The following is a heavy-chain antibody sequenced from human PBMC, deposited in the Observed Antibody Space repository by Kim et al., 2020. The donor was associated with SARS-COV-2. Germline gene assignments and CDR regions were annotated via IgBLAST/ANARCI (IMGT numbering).Heavy chain of an antibody. CDR1: GYTFTGYY. J-gene: IGHJ4*02. D-gene: IGHD2-2*01. CDR3: ARISVVVPAARYYFDY. CDR2: INPNSGGT. Sequence: ASVKVSCKASGYTFTGYYMHWVRQAPGQGLEWMGRINPNSGGTNYAQKFQGRVTMTRDTSISTAYMELSRLRSDDTAVYYCARISVVVPAARYYFDYWGQGTLVTVSS. V-gene: IGHV1-2*06.